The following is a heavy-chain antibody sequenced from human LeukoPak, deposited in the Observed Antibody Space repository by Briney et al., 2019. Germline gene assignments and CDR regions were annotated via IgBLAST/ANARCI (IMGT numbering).Heavy chain of an antibody. CDR2: VNQGGTEK. J-gene: IGHJ4*02. Sequence: GGSLILSCSASGFTFSCQWMSWVRQAPGKGLEGVANVNQGGTEKYYVDSVKGRFTISRDNAKNSLYLQMNSLRDEDTALYYCAKDMKSGSTWYGGPLDFWGQGTLVTVSS. CDR1: GFTFSCQW. CDR3: AKDMKSGSTWYGGPLDF. D-gene: IGHD6-13*01. V-gene: IGHV3-7*03.